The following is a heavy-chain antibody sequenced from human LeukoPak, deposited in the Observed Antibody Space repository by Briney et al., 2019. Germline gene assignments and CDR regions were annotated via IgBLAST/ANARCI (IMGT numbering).Heavy chain of an antibody. D-gene: IGHD2/OR15-2a*01. CDR1: GFTFSSYA. J-gene: IGHJ3*02. Sequence: PGGSLRLSCAASGFTFSSYAMSWVRQAPGKGLEWVAVISYDGSNKYYADSVKGRFTISRDNSKNTLYLQMNSLRAEDTAVYYCARDLNTGSAFDIWGQGTMVTVSS. CDR3: ARDLNTGSAFDI. V-gene: IGHV3-30*04. CDR2: ISYDGSNK.